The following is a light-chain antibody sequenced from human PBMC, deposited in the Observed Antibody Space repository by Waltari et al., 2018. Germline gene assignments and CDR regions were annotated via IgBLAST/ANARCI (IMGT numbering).Light chain of an antibody. CDR2: SNN. CDR1: SSNTESNT. Sequence: QSVLTPAPSASGTPGRRVTISCSGSSSNTESNTVNWSQQLPGTAPKPLIYSNNQRPSGVPDRFSGSKSGTSASRAISGLQSEDEAEYSCAVWDDSLSGVVFGGGTKLTVL. V-gene: IGLV1-44*01. CDR3: AVWDDSLSGVV. J-gene: IGLJ2*01.